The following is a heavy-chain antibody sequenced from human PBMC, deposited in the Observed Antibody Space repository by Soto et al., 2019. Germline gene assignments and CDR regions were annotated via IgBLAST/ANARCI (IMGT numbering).Heavy chain of an antibody. CDR3: AKDLGSSCPLDY. J-gene: IGHJ4*02. D-gene: IGHD6-13*01. CDR2: ISYDGSNK. V-gene: IGHV3-30*18. Sequence: QVQLVESGGGVVQPGRSLRLSCAASGFTFSSYGMHWVRQAPGKGLEWVAGISYDGSNKYYADSVKGRFTISRDNSKNTLYLQMNSLRAEDTAVYYCAKDLGSSCPLDYWGQGTLVTVSS. CDR1: GFTFSSYG.